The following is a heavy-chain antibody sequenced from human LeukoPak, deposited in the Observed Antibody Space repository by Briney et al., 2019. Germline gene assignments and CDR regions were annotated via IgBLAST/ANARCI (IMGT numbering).Heavy chain of an antibody. CDR1: GLPFNTYS. D-gene: IGHD4-23*01. CDR3: ATYGVNWGYYFDY. CDR2: ISSDSNHI. J-gene: IGHJ4*02. V-gene: IGHV3-21*01. Sequence: KPGGSQRLSCAASGLPFNTYSMNWVRQATGKRPHWVSSISSDSNHIYYADSVRGRFIVSSDNTAKSLFLQMNSLRAEDTAVYYCATYGVNWGYYFDYWGQGTLVTVSS.